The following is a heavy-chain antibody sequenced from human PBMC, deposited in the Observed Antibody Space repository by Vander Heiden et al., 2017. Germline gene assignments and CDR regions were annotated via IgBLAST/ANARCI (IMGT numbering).Heavy chain of an antibody. V-gene: IGHV3-23*01. CDR3: AKATAYCSGGSCYSGMDV. Sequence: EVQLLEPGGGLVQPGGSLRLSCAASGFTFSSYAMSWVRQAPGKGLEWVSAISGSGGRIYYADSVKGRFTISRDNSEITLYLQMNSLRAEDTAVYYCAKATAYCSGGSCYSGMDVWGQGTTVTVSS. CDR1: GFTFSSYA. CDR2: ISGSGGRI. D-gene: IGHD2-15*01. J-gene: IGHJ6*02.